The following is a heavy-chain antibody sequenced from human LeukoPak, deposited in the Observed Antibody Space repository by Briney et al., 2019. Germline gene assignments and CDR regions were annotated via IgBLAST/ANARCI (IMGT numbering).Heavy chain of an antibody. CDR3: ARTYDYGDYGAGEFDY. D-gene: IGHD4-17*01. CDR2: INHSGST. J-gene: IGHJ4*02. V-gene: IGHV4-34*01. CDR1: GGSFSGYY. Sequence: SETLSLTCAVYGGSFSGYYWSWIRQPPRKGLEWIGEINHSGSTNYNPSLKSRVTISVDTPKNQSSLKLSSMTAADTAVYYCARTYDYGDYGAGEFDYWGQGTRVTVSS.